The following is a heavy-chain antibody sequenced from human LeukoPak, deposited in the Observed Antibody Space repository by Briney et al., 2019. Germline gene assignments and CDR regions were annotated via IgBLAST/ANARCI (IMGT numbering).Heavy chain of an antibody. Sequence: GGSLRLSCAASGFTFSNAWMSWVRQAPGKGLEWVSAIWYDGSNKFYADSVKGRFTISRDSSKNTLFLQMNGLRAEDTAVYYCAKSGPDFGDLPSEYYFDFWGQGTLVTVSS. V-gene: IGHV3-33*06. CDR2: IWYDGSNK. J-gene: IGHJ4*02. CDR3: AKSGPDFGDLPSEYYFDF. D-gene: IGHD4-17*01. CDR1: GFTFSNAW.